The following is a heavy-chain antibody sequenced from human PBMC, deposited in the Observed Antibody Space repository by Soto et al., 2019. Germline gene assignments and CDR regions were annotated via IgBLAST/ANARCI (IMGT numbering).Heavy chain of an antibody. D-gene: IGHD3-22*01. J-gene: IGHJ3*02. Sequence: SETLSLTCTVSGGSISSGDYYWSWIRQPPGKGLEWIGYIYYSGSTYYNPSLKSRVTISVYTSKNQFSLKLSSVTAADTAVYYCARSEGDSSGYYSKPRAFDIWGQGTMVTVSS. CDR2: IYYSGST. CDR1: GGSISSGDYY. V-gene: IGHV4-30-4*01. CDR3: ARSEGDSSGYYSKPRAFDI.